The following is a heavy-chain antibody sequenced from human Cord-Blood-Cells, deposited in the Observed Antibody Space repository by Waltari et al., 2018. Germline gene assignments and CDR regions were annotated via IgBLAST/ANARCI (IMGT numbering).Heavy chain of an antibody. CDR1: GYTFTSYY. J-gene: IGHJ6*02. Sequence: QVQLVQSGAEVKKPGASVKVSCKASGYTFTSYYMHWVRQAPGQGLEWMGIINPRVGSTSYAQKFQGRVTMTRDTSTSTVYMELSSLRSEDTAVYYCARDGGATPIYYYGMDVWGQGTTVTVSS. CDR3: ARDGGATPIYYYGMDV. D-gene: IGHD5-12*01. V-gene: IGHV1-46*01. CDR2: INPRVGST.